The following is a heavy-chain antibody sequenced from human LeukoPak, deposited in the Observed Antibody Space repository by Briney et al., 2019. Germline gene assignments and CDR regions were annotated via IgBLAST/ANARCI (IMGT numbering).Heavy chain of an antibody. V-gene: IGHV1-2*02. CDR1: GYTFTGSY. CDR3: ARAEAAMAPPIAFDI. CDR2: INPNSGGT. D-gene: IGHD5-18*01. Sequence: ASLKVSCTASGYTFTGSYMPWVRHAPGQGLEWMGWINPNSGGTNSAQKFQGRVTMTRDTSISTAYMELSRLRSDDTAVYYCARAEAAMAPPIAFDIWGEGEMVTVSS. J-gene: IGHJ3*02.